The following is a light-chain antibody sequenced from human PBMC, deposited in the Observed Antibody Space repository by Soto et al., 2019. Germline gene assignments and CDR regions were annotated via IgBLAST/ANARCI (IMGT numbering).Light chain of an antibody. V-gene: IGLV2-14*03. Sequence: QSVLTQPASVSDSPGQSITISCTGTSSDVGVSNFVSWYQQHPGKPPKLIIYDVANRPSGVSNLFSGSKSGSTASLIISRLQTEDEADYYCVSYTSSTTYVFGTGTKVTVL. CDR2: DVA. CDR3: VSYTSSTTYV. J-gene: IGLJ1*01. CDR1: SSDVGVSNF.